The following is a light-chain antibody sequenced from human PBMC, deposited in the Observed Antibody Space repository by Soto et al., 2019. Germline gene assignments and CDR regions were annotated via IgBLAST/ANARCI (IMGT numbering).Light chain of an antibody. J-gene: IGKJ1*01. CDR1: QSVSSN. CDR2: GAS. Sequence: EIVMTQSPSTLSVSAGGRATLSCRASQSVSSNLAWYQQKPGQAPRLLVYGASTRATGIPARFSASGSGTDFTLTISRLEPEDFAVYYCQQYGSSPPWTFGQGTKVDIK. V-gene: IGKV3-15*01. CDR3: QQYGSSPPWT.